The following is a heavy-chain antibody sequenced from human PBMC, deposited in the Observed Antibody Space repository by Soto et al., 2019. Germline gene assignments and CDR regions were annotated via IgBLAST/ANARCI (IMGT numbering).Heavy chain of an antibody. CDR1: GYPFSRYG. CDR2: ISGYNGDT. V-gene: IGHV1-18*01. CDR3: AKNGQPPYYYYGMDV. J-gene: IGHJ6*02. D-gene: IGHD2-8*01. Sequence: QGQLVQSGPEVKKPGASVKVSCKTSGYPFSRYGISWVRQAPGQGLEWMGWISGYNGDTNYAQKVQGRVTMTIDTSTYTAYMELRSLTSDDTAIYYCAKNGQPPYYYYGMDVWGQGTTVTVSS.